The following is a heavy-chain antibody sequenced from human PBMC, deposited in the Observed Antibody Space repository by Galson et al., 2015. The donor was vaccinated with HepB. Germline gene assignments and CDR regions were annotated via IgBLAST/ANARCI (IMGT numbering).Heavy chain of an antibody. V-gene: IGHV3-15*01. J-gene: IGHJ5*02. Sequence: SLRLSCAATGFTFNNVWMNWVRQAPGKGLEWVGRIKSTTDGGTTEYAAPVKGRFTISRDDSRNTLYLQMHSLKTDDTAVYYCTTDVYFSSYWSWLDPWGQGTLVTVSS. D-gene: IGHD2-2*01. CDR1: GFTFNNVW. CDR2: IKSTTDGGTT. CDR3: TTDVYFSSYWSWLDP.